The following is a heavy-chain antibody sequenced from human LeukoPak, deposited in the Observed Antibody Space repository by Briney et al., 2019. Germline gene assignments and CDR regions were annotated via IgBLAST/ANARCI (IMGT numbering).Heavy chain of an antibody. CDR2: INPNSGGT. V-gene: IGHV1-2*02. D-gene: IGHD3-10*01. J-gene: IGHJ6*02. CDR1: GYTFADSY. Sequence: ASVKVSCKASGYTFADSYMHWVRQAPGQGLEWMGWINPNSGGTNYAQKFQGRVTMTRDTSISTAYMELSRLRSDDTAVYYCARNAFEGYYGMDVWGQGTTVTVSS. CDR3: ARNAFEGYYGMDV.